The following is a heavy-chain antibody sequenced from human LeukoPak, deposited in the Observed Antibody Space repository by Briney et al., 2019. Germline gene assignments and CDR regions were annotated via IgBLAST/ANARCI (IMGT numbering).Heavy chain of an antibody. CDR3: AKGGARGVPAHFDY. V-gene: IGHV3-23*01. D-gene: IGHD2-2*01. Sequence: GGSPRLSCAASGFALSSYAMSWVRQAPGKGLEWVSAIGGSTYYADSVKGRFTISRDNSKNTLYLQMHSLGTEDTAVYYCAKGGARGVPAHFDYWGQGALVTVSS. CDR2: IGGST. CDR1: GFALSSYA. J-gene: IGHJ4*02.